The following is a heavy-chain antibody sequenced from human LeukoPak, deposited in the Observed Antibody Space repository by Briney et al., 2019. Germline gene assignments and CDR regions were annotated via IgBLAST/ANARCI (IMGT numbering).Heavy chain of an antibody. J-gene: IGHJ6*04. D-gene: IGHD6-25*01. V-gene: IGHV3-7*01. CDR2: IKQDESER. CDR1: GFSFSSYW. Sequence: GGSLRLSCEGSGFSFSSYWMTWVRQSPGKGPEWVANIKQDESERYTVDSVKGRFTISRDNAKNSLYLQMNSLRAEDTAVYYCARDGTPIHGSGWVYMDVWGKGTTVTISS. CDR3: ARDGTPIHGSGWVYMDV.